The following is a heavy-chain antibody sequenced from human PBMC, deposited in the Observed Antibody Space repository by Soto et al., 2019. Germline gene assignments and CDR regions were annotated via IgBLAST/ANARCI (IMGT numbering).Heavy chain of an antibody. CDR2: MNPNSGNT. CDR3: AREKTSDGMDV. J-gene: IGHJ6*02. V-gene: IGHV1-8*01. Sequence: QVQLVQSGAEVKKPGASVKVSCKASGYTFTSYDINWVRQATGQGLEWMGWMNPNSGNTGYAQKFQGRVTTPRNTSISTAYMALSSLRSEATAVYYCAREKTSDGMDVWGQGTTVTVSS. CDR1: GYTFTSYD.